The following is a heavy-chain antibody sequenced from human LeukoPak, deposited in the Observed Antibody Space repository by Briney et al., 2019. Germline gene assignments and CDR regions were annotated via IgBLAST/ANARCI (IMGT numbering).Heavy chain of an antibody. CDR2: ISSSSSYI. V-gene: IGHV3-21*01. Sequence: PGGSLRLSCAASGFTFSSYSMNWVRQAPGKGLEWVSSISSSSSYIYYADSVKGRFTISRDNAKNSLYLQMNSLRAEDTAVYYCARDGETYYYGSGIDYWGQGTLVTVSS. J-gene: IGHJ4*02. CDR3: ARDGETYYYGSGIDY. CDR1: GFTFSSYS. D-gene: IGHD3-10*01.